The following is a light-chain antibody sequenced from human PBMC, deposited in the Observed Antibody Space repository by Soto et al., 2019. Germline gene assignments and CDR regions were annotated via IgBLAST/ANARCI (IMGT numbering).Light chain of an antibody. CDR1: SSDVGGYIY. V-gene: IGLV2-14*01. CDR2: DVS. Sequence: QSALTQPASVSGSPGQSITISCTGTSSDVGGYIYVSWYQQHPGKAPKLMIYDVSNRPSGVSNRFSGSKSGNTASLTISGLRAEDEADYYCSSYTSSSPPYVFGTGTKLTVL. CDR3: SSYTSSSPPYV. J-gene: IGLJ1*01.